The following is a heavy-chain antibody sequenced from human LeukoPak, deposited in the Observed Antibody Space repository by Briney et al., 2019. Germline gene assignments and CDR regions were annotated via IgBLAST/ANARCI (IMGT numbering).Heavy chain of an antibody. CDR2: IYYSGST. V-gene: IGHV4-34*01. D-gene: IGHD3-22*01. CDR3: ARVDTMIVVVIR. J-gene: IGHJ4*02. Sequence: SETLSLTCAVYGGSFSGYYWSWIRQPPGKGLEWIGSIYYSGSTYYNPSLKSRVTISVDTSKNQFSLKLSSVTAADTAVYYCARVDTMIVVVIRWGQGTLVTVSS. CDR1: GGSFSGYY.